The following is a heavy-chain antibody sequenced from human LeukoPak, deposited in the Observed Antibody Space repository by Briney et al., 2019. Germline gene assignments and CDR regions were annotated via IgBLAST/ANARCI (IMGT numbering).Heavy chain of an antibody. CDR1: GFPFSSYW. Sequence: PGGFLRLSCVASGFPFSSYWMTWVRQAPGKGLEWVSYISSSSSTIYYAGSVKGRFTISRDNAKNSLYLQMNSLRAEDTAVYYCARDQTYDYVWGSYPDYWGQGTLVTVSS. CDR2: ISSSSSTI. V-gene: IGHV3-48*01. J-gene: IGHJ4*02. D-gene: IGHD3-16*01. CDR3: ARDQTYDYVWGSYPDY.